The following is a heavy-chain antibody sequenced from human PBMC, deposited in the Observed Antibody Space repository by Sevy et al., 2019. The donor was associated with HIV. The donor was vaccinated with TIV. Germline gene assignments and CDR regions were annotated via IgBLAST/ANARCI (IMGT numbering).Heavy chain of an antibody. V-gene: IGHV3-30-3*01. CDR1: GFTFSSYA. Sequence: GGSLRLSCAASGFTFSSYAMHWVRQAPGKGLEWVAVISYDGSNKYYADSVKGRFTISRDNSKNTLYLQMNSLRAEDTAVYYCASVYYDSSGYPHWSQGTLVTVSS. CDR2: ISYDGSNK. CDR3: ASVYYDSSGYPH. J-gene: IGHJ1*01. D-gene: IGHD3-22*01.